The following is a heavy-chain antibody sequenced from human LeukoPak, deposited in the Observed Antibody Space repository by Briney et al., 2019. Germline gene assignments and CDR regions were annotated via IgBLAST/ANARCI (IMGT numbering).Heavy chain of an antibody. J-gene: IGHJ5*02. V-gene: IGHV3-30*18. CDR3: AKDHLVAARRTWFDP. D-gene: IGHD2-15*01. Sequence: GGSLRLSCAASGFTFSSYGMHWVRQAPGKGLEWVAVISCDGSNKYYADSVKGRFTISRDNSKNTLYLQMNSLRAEDTAVYYCAKDHLVAARRTWFDPWGQGTLVTVSS. CDR2: ISCDGSNK. CDR1: GFTFSSYG.